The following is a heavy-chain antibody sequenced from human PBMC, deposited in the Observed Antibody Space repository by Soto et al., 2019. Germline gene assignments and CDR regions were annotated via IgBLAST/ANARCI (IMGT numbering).Heavy chain of an antibody. J-gene: IGHJ4*02. Sequence: PSETLSLTCAVYGGSFSGYYWSWIRQPPGKGLEWIGEINHSGSTNYNPSLKSRVTISVDTSKNQFSLKLSSVTAADTAVYYCASSSGEFTNWGQGTLVTVSS. D-gene: IGHD3-10*01. CDR1: GGSFSGYY. CDR2: INHSGST. V-gene: IGHV4-34*01. CDR3: ASSSGEFTN.